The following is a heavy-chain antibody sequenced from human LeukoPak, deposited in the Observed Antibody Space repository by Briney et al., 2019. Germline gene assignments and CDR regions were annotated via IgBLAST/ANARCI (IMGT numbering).Heavy chain of an antibody. CDR2: IKSKTDGGTT. V-gene: IGHV3-15*01. D-gene: IGHD2-15*01. Sequence: GGSLRLSCAAPGFTFSNAWMSWVRQAPGKGLEWVGRIKSKTDGGTTDYAAPVKGRFTISRDDSKNTLYPQMNSLKTEDTAVYYCTTIIGYCSGGSCYTDYWGQGTLVTVSS. CDR3: TTIIGYCSGGSCYTDY. J-gene: IGHJ4*02. CDR1: GFTFSNAW.